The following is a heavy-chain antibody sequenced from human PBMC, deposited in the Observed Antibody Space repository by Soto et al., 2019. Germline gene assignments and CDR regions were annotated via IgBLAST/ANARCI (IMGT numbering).Heavy chain of an antibody. CDR2: ISTYIGRT. CDR1: GYDFARHG. J-gene: IGHJ4*02. D-gene: IGHD6-19*01. V-gene: IGHV1-18*01. Sequence: QVQLVQSGAEVKKPGASVTVSCKPSGYDFARHGITWVRQAPGQGLEWMGWISTYIGRTESSRTFQDRLTMTTDSSTRTAFTELRSLTSDDTAVYYCASDQRTYGSGWYELDYGGQGSLVTVS. CDR3: ASDQRTYGSGWYELDY.